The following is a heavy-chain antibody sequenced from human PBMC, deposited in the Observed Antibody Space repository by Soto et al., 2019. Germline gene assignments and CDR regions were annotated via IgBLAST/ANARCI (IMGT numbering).Heavy chain of an antibody. CDR2: IWYDGSNK. J-gene: IGHJ3*02. D-gene: IGHD1-26*01. Sequence: GGSLRLSCAASGFTFSSYGMHWVRQAPGKGLEWVAVIWYDGSNKYYADSVKGRFTISRDNSKNTLYLQMNSLRAEDTAVYYCARVWDSGSYDAFDIWGQGTMVTVSS. V-gene: IGHV3-33*01. CDR3: ARVWDSGSYDAFDI. CDR1: GFTFSSYG.